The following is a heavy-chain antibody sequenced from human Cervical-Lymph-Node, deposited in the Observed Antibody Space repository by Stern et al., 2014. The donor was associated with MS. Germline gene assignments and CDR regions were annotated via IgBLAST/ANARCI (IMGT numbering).Heavy chain of an antibody. CDR3: ARLSTEDWFDP. Sequence: VHLVESGPGLVKPSETLSLTCTVSGRSISSSYWSWIRQPPGKGLEWIGYIYYSETTRYNPPLKSRVPIAVDTSKTQFSLKLSSVTAADTAVYYCARLSTEDWFDPWGQGTLVTVSS. D-gene: IGHD2-2*01. J-gene: IGHJ5*02. CDR2: IYYSETT. V-gene: IGHV4-59*08. CDR1: GRSISSSY.